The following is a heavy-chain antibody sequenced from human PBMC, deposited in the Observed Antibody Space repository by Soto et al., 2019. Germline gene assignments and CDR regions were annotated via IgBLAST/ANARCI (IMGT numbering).Heavy chain of an antibody. CDR3: ARVHLGPPLVKYFDS. CDR1: GFPVTNKD. CDR2: IYGGGAT. J-gene: IGHJ4*02. V-gene: IGHV3-66*01. D-gene: IGHD1-1*01. Sequence: GGSLRLSCAGSGFPVTNKDMSWIRQAPGKGLEWVSIIYGGGATYYTDSVKGRFTISRDSSKNTLFLQMNNLRAEDTAVYYCARVHLGPPLVKYFDSWGQGTLVTVSS.